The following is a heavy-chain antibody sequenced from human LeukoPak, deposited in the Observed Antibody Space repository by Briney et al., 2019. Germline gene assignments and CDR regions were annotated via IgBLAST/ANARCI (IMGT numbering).Heavy chain of an antibody. CDR2: IWYDGSNK. CDR3: AKDRDGFWSGYYITGY. D-gene: IGHD3-3*01. CDR1: GFTFSSYG. J-gene: IGHJ4*02. V-gene: IGHV3-33*06. Sequence: PGGSLRLSCAASGFTFSSYGMHWVRQAPGKGLEWVAVIWYDGSNKYYADSVKGRFTISRDNSKNTLYLQMNSLRAEDTAVYYCAKDRDGFWSGYYITGYWGQGTLVTVSS.